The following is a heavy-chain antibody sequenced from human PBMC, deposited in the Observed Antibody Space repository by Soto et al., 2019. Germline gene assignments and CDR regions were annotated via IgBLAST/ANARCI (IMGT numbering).Heavy chain of an antibody. V-gene: IGHV3-43D*04. J-gene: IGHJ6*02. CDR2: ISWDGGST. CDR1: GFTFDDYA. CDR3: VRGVMHGYYGMDV. Sequence: GSLRLSCASSGFTFDDYAMHWVRQAPGEGLEWVSLISWDGGSTYYADSVKGRFTISRDNSKNSLYLQMNSLRDEDTAVYYCVRGVMHGYYGMDVWGQGTTLTVSS. D-gene: IGHD3-10*01.